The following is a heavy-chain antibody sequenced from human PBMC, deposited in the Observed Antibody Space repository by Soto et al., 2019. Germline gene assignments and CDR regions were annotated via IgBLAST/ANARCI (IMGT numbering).Heavy chain of an antibody. CDR2: ISYDGSNK. D-gene: IGHD3-22*01. CDR3: ARDRAEIYYYDSSGYQDY. CDR1: GFTFSSYA. Sequence: GGSLRLSCAASGFTFSSYAMHWVRQAPGKGLEWVAVISYDGSNKYYADSVKGRFTISRDNSKNTLYLQMNSLRAEDTAVYYCARDRAEIYYYDSSGYQDYWGQGTLVTVSS. J-gene: IGHJ4*02. V-gene: IGHV3-30-3*01.